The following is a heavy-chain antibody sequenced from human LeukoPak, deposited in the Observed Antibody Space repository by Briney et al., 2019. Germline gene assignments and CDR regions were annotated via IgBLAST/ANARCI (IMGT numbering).Heavy chain of an antibody. CDR3: ARGACSGGSCFLG. V-gene: IGHV4-59*01. D-gene: IGHD2-15*01. CDR2: IYHSGST. CDR1: GGSISSNY. J-gene: IGHJ4*02. Sequence: PSETLSLTCTVSGGSISSNYWSWIRQPPGKGLEWIGYIYHSGSTSYNPSLKSRVTIAVDTSKNQFSLKLSSVTAADTAVYYCARGACSGGSCFLGWGQGTLVTVSS.